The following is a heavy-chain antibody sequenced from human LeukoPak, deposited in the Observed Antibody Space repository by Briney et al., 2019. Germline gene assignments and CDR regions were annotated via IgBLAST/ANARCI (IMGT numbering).Heavy chain of an antibody. V-gene: IGHV1-69*05. CDR3: ARDLGGYRHYYDSRYYREYFDY. CDR1: GGTLSSYA. J-gene: IGHJ4*02. Sequence: SVKVSCKASGGTLSSYAISWVRQAPGQGLEWMGRIIPIFGTANYAQKFQGRVTITTDESTSTAYMELSSLRSEDTAVYYCARDLGGYRHYYDSRYYREYFDYWGQGTLVTVSS. D-gene: IGHD3-22*01. CDR2: IIPIFGTA.